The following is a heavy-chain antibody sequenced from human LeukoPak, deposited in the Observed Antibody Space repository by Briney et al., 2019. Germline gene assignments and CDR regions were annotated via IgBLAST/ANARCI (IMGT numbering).Heavy chain of an antibody. CDR3: AKALDAFDI. V-gene: IGHV3-21*04. CDR2: ISSSSSHI. CDR1: GFTFSSYS. D-gene: IGHD1-1*01. Sequence: GGSLRLSCAASGFTFSSYSMNWVRQAPGKGLEWVSSISSSSSHIYYADSVKGRFTISRDNAKNSLYLQMNSLRAEDTAVYYCAKALDAFDIWGQGTMVTVSS. J-gene: IGHJ3*02.